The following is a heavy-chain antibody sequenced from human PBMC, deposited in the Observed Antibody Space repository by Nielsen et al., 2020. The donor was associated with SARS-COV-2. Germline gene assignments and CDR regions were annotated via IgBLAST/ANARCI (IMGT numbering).Heavy chain of an antibody. CDR3: AKDIGQWLLVDGYRRFDP. D-gene: IGHD6-19*01. Sequence: GGSLRLSCAASGFTFDDYAMHWVRQAPGKGLVWVSGISWNSGSIGYADSVKGRFTISRDNAKNSLYLQMNSLRAEDTALYYCAKDIGQWLLVDGYRRFDPWGQGTLVTVSS. CDR2: ISWNSGSI. V-gene: IGHV3-9*01. CDR1: GFTFDDYA. J-gene: IGHJ5*02.